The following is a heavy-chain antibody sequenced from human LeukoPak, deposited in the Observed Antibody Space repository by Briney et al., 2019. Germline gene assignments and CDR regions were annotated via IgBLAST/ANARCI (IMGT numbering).Heavy chain of an antibody. CDR2: IIPIFGTA. CDR1: GGTFSIYA. D-gene: IGHD1-26*01. V-gene: IGHV1-69*13. J-gene: IGHJ4*02. CDR3: ARAMKWEPTD. Sequence: SVTVSCKASGGTFSIYAISWVRQAPGQGLEWMGGIIPIFGTANYAQKFQGRVTITADESTSTAYMELSSLRSEDTAVYYCARAMKWEPTDWGQGTLVTVSS.